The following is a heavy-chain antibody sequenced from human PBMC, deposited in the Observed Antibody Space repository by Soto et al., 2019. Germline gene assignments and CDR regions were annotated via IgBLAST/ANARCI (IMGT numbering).Heavy chain of an antibody. V-gene: IGHV5-51*01. CDR3: ERRIQPTYYYGMDV. Sequence: PGESLKISCKCSGYSFTSYLIVLVRPLPGKGLEWMGIIYPGDSDTRYSPSFQGQVTISADKSISTAYLQWSSLKASDTAMYYCERRIQPTYYYGMDVWGQGTTVTVSS. CDR1: GYSFTSYL. CDR2: IYPGDSDT. J-gene: IGHJ6*02. D-gene: IGHD5-18*01.